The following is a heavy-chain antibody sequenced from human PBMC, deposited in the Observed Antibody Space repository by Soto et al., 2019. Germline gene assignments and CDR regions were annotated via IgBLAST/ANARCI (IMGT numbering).Heavy chain of an antibody. Sequence: GVSLSLSCKAYGFTFSKAWMSGVRQAPGRGRHWVGRIKSMTDGGTTDHAAPVKGRFAISRDDLKNTLYLQMNTLKTEDTAVYYCTTVPLWSHFYYGMDVWGQGTTVTVS. CDR2: IKSMTDGGTT. J-gene: IGHJ6*02. V-gene: IGHV3-15*01. D-gene: IGHD3-3*01. CDR3: TTVPLWSHFYYGMDV. CDR1: GFTFSKAW.